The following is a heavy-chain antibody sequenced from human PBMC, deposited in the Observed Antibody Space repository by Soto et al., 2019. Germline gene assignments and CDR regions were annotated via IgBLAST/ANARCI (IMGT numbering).Heavy chain of an antibody. CDR3: VASGLSFDF. CDR1: GFAFSDYA. CDR2: LSQDGDKE. V-gene: IGHV3-30*04. Sequence: PGGSLRLSCTASGFAFSDYAMHWVRQAPVKGLEWLTVLSQDGDKEHQADAVKGRFTISRDNSKNTLYLQMNSLRADDTAVYYCVASGLSFDFWGQGTQVTVSS. J-gene: IGHJ4*02. D-gene: IGHD3-10*01.